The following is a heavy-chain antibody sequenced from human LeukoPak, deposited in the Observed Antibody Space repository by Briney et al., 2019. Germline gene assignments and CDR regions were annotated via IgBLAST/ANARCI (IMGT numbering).Heavy chain of an antibody. CDR2: INPNSGGT. CDR3: ARGPGHRAAVVVNYLDAFDI. Sequence: ASVKVSCKASGYTFTGYYMHWVRQAPGQGLEWMGWINPNSGGTNYAQKFQGRVTMTRDTSISTAYMELSRLRSDDTAVYYCARGPGHRAAVVVNYLDAFDIWGQGTMVTVSS. CDR1: GYTFTGYY. V-gene: IGHV1-2*02. J-gene: IGHJ3*02. D-gene: IGHD3-22*01.